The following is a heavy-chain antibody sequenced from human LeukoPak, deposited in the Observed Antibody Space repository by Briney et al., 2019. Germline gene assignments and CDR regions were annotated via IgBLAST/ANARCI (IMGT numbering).Heavy chain of an antibody. J-gene: IGHJ4*02. CDR3: ARSPSPGGGSSRY. CDR2: INPNSGGT. D-gene: IGHD6-6*01. Sequence: ASVKVSCKASGYTFTGYYMHWVRQAPGQGLGWMGRINPNSGGTNYAQKFQGRVTMTRDTSISTAYMELSRLRSDDTAVYYCARSPSPGGGSSRYWGQGTLVTVSS. CDR1: GYTFTGYY. V-gene: IGHV1-2*06.